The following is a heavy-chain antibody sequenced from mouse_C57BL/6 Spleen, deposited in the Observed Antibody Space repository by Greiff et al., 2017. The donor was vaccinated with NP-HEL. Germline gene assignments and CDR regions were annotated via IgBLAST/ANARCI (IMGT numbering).Heavy chain of an antibody. J-gene: IGHJ1*03. Sequence: QVQLKQPGAELVRPGSSVKLSCKASGYTFTSYWMHWVKQRPIQGLEWIGNIDPSDSETHYNQKFKDKATLTVDKSSSTAYMQLSSLTSEDSAVYYCARWGNYPFWYFDVWGTGTTVTVSS. CDR2: IDPSDSET. CDR1: GYTFTSYW. V-gene: IGHV1-52*01. D-gene: IGHD2-1*01. CDR3: ARWGNYPFWYFDV.